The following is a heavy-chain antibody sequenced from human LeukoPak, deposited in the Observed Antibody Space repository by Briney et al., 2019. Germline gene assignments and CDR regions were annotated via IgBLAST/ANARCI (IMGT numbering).Heavy chain of an antibody. V-gene: IGHV3-48*02. D-gene: IGHD3-16*01. CDR1: GFTFSSYS. J-gene: IGHJ3*02. CDR2: ISGSSSTT. Sequence: PGGSLRLSCAASGFTFSSYSMNLVRQAPGRGLEWLSYISGSSSTTHYADSVKGRFTISTDNAKNSLYLQMNSLRDQDTAVYYCARDWALAFDIWGQGTMVTVSS. CDR3: ARDWALAFDI.